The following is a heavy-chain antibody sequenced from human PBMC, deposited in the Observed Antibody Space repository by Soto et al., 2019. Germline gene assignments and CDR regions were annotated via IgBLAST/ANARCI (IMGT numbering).Heavy chain of an antibody. D-gene: IGHD3-22*01. Sequence: SETLFLTCTVSGGSISSGDYYCSWIRQPPGKGLEWIGYIYYSVSTYYNPSLKSRVTISVDTSKNQFSLKLSSVTAADTAVYYCARDRRYWYYYDSRSAFDIWAQGTMVT. J-gene: IGHJ3*02. CDR3: ARDRRYWYYYDSRSAFDI. V-gene: IGHV4-30-4*01. CDR1: GGSISSGDYY. CDR2: IYYSVST.